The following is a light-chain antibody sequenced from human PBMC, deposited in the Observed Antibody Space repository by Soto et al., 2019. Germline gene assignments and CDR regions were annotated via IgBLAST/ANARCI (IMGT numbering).Light chain of an antibody. V-gene: IGKV1-5*03. Sequence: DIQMTQSPSTLSASVGDRVTITCRASQSISSWLAWYQQKPGKAPKLLIYKASSLESGVPSRFSGSGSGTEITLTISSLQPDDFATYYCQQYNSAPLTFGGGTKVDIK. CDR1: QSISSW. J-gene: IGKJ4*01. CDR2: KAS. CDR3: QQYNSAPLT.